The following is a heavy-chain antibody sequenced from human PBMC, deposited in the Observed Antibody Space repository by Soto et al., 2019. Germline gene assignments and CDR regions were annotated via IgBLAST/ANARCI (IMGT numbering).Heavy chain of an antibody. CDR3: AAAGGYSYGYPADY. Sequence: GASVKVSCKASGGTFSSYAISWVRQAPGQGLEWMGGIIPIFGTANYTQKFQGRVTITADESTSTAYMELSSLRSEDTAVYYCAAAGGYSYGYPADYWGQGTLVTVSS. J-gene: IGHJ4*02. D-gene: IGHD5-18*01. CDR1: GGTFSSYA. V-gene: IGHV1-69*13. CDR2: IIPIFGTA.